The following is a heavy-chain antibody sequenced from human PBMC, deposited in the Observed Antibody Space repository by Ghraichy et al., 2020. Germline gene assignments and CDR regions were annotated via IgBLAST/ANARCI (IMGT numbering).Heavy chain of an antibody. J-gene: IGHJ3*02. V-gene: IGHV4-34*01. CDR3: ARLGIPMVQRHAFDI. CDR1: GGSFSGYY. D-gene: IGHD3-10*01. CDR2: INHSGST. Sequence: SETLSLTCAVYGGSFSGYYWSWIRQPPGKGLEWIGEINHSGSTNYNPSLKSRVTISVDTSKNQFSLKLSSVTAADTAVYYCARLGIPMVQRHAFDIWGQGTMVTVSS.